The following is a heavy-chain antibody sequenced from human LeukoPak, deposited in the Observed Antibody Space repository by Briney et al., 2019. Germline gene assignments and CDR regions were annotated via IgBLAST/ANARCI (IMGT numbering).Heavy chain of an antibody. Sequence: GGSLRLSCAASGFTFSSYGMHWVRQAPGKGLEWVAVISYDGSNKYYADSVKGRFTISRDNSKNTLYLQMNSLRAEDTAVYYCARDASVDTFVYWGQGTLVTVSS. CDR3: ARDASVDTFVY. CDR1: GFTFSSYG. V-gene: IGHV3-30*03. CDR2: ISYDGSNK. J-gene: IGHJ4*02. D-gene: IGHD5-18*01.